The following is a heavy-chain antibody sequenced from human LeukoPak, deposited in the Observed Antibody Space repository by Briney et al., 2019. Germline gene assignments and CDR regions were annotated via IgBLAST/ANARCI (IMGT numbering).Heavy chain of an antibody. J-gene: IGHJ4*02. CDR2: IYTSGST. Sequence: SETLSLTCTVSGGSISSYYWSWIRQPAGKGLEWIGRIYTSGSTNYNPSLKSRVTMSVDTSKNQFSLKLSSVTAADTAVYYCARDPRYCSSTSCYKGAYYFDYWGQGTLVTVSS. CDR3: ARDPRYCSSTSCYKGAYYFDY. CDR1: GGSISSYY. D-gene: IGHD2-2*02. V-gene: IGHV4-4*07.